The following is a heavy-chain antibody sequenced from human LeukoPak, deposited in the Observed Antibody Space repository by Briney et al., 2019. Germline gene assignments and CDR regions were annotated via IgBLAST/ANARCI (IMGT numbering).Heavy chain of an antibody. V-gene: IGHV1-18*01. Sequence: ASVKVSCKASGYTFTSYGISWVRQAPGQGLEWMGWISAYNGNTNYAQNLQGRVTMTTDTSTSTAYMELRSLGSDDTAVYYCAREPPLNSGYDQTFDYWGQGTLVTVSS. J-gene: IGHJ4*02. D-gene: IGHD5-12*01. CDR3: AREPPLNSGYDQTFDY. CDR2: ISAYNGNT. CDR1: GYTFTSYG.